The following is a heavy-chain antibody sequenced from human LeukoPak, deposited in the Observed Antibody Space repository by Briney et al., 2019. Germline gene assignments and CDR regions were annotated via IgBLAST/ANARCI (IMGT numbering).Heavy chain of an antibody. CDR3: ARAACCSAGSCQYFMDV. CDR2: INHSGST. Sequence: SETLSLTCAVYGGSFSGYYWSWIRQPPGKGLEWIGEINHSGSTNYNPSLKSRVTISVDTSKSQFSLKLTSVTAADTAVYYCARAACCSAGSCQYFMDVWGKGTTVTVSS. CDR1: GGSFSGYY. D-gene: IGHD2-15*01. V-gene: IGHV4-34*01. J-gene: IGHJ6*03.